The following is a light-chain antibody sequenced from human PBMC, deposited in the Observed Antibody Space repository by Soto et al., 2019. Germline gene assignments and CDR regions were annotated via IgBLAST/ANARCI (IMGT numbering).Light chain of an antibody. Sequence: QSVLTQPASVSGSPRQSITISCTGTSSDVGGYNYVSWYQQHPGKAPKLIIYDVTNRPSGVSNRFSGSKSGNTASLTISGLQAGDEADYYCSSYTSSSTLVVFGGGTKLTVL. CDR1: SSDVGGYNY. V-gene: IGLV2-14*03. J-gene: IGLJ2*01. CDR2: DVT. CDR3: SSYTSSSTLVV.